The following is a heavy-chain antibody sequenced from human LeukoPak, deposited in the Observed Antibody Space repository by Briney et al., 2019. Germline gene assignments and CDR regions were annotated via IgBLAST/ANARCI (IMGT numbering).Heavy chain of an antibody. V-gene: IGHV4-4*02. CDR1: GDSIYSLDL. CDR3: AGLVGRYSSGLYYYYFDY. CDR2: MYLSGTT. D-gene: IGHD3-22*01. J-gene: IGHJ4*02. Sequence: PSETLSLTCTVSGDSIYSLDLWSWVRQPPGKGLEWIGEMYLSGTTHSNPSVKSRVTISIDKSKNQFFLNLSSVTAADTAVYYCAGLVGRYSSGLYYYYFDYWGQGTLVTVSS.